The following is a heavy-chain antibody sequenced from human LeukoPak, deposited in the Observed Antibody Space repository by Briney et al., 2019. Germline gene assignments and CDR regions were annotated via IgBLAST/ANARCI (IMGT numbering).Heavy chain of an antibody. V-gene: IGHV3-21*01. CDR3: AREFDGSASGAGY. CDR1: GFPFSRYS. Sequence: GSLRLSFAASGFPFSRYSMNWVRQAPGKGLEWVSSMSSSSGLIYYGDSVKGRFTVSRDNAKRSLYLQMNSLRADDTAVYYCAREFDGSASGAGYWGQGTLVTVSS. D-gene: IGHD1-26*01. J-gene: IGHJ4*02. CDR2: MSSSSGLI.